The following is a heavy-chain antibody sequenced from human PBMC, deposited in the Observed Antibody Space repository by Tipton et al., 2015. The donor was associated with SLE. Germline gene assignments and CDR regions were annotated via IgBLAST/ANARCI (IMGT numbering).Heavy chain of an antibody. V-gene: IGHV4-39*07. D-gene: IGHD6-13*01. CDR3: ARGIAAELNWFDP. Sequence: TLSLTCTVSGGSISSSSYYWGWIRQPPGKGLEWIGSIYYSGSTYYNPSLTSRVTLSVDTSKNQFSLKLSSVTAADTAEYYCARGIAAELNWFDPWGQGTLVTVSS. J-gene: IGHJ5*02. CDR2: IYYSGST. CDR1: GGSISSSSYY.